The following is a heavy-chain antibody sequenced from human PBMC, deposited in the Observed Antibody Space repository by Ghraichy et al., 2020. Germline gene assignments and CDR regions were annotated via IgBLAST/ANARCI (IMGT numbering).Heavy chain of an antibody. V-gene: IGHV3-48*02. CDR3: ARMGYDTSGYYYVPTFDI. CDR1: GFTFSTYS. D-gene: IGHD3-22*01. CDR2: ISSSSSNI. Sequence: GSLRLSCAASGFTFSTYSMNWVRQAPGKGLEWVSHISSSSSNIYYADSVKGRFTISRDNARNSLYLQMISLRDEDTAVYFCARMGYDTSGYYYVPTFDIWGQGTMVTVS. J-gene: IGHJ3*02.